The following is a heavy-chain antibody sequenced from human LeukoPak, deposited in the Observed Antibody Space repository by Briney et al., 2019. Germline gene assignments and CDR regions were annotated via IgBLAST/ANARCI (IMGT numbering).Heavy chain of an antibody. CDR1: GASVSNHY. D-gene: IGHD1-26*01. CDR2: IYYSGGT. CDR3: AKDPGGYYYLDV. V-gene: IGHV4-59*02. J-gene: IGHJ6*03. Sequence: SETLSLTCTVSGASVSNHYLGWIRQPPGKGLEWIEFIYYSGGTNYNPSLKSRVTISRDMSKNQFSLKLRSVSAADTAVYYCAKDPGGYYYLDVWGKGTKVTVSS.